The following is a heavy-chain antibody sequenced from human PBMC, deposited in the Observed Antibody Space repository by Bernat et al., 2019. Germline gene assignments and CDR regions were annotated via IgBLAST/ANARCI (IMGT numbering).Heavy chain of an antibody. J-gene: IGHJ4*02. CDR1: GYTFTSYA. V-gene: IGHV1-3*04. Sequence: QVQLVQSGAEVKKPGASVKVSCKASGYTFTSYAMHWVRQAPGQRPEWMGWINTVNGNTKYLQNFQGRVTITRDTSASTAYMELSSLGSEDTAIYYCVGGVTTGYWGQGTLVTVSS. D-gene: IGHD4-17*01. CDR3: VGGVTTGY. CDR2: INTVNGNT.